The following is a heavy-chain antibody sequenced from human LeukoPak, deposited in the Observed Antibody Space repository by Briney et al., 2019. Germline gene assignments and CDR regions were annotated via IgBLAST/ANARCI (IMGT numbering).Heavy chain of an antibody. Sequence: GGSLRLSCAASGFTFSNAWMSRVRQAPGKGLEWVGRIKSKTDGGTTDYAAPVKGRFTISRDDSKNTLYLQMNSLKTEDTAVYYCTTDRPLEYSPYIRLFDYWGQGTLVTVSS. CDR3: TTDRPLEYSPYIRLFDY. CDR2: IKSKTDGGTT. CDR1: GFTFSNAW. V-gene: IGHV3-15*01. J-gene: IGHJ4*02. D-gene: IGHD6-6*01.